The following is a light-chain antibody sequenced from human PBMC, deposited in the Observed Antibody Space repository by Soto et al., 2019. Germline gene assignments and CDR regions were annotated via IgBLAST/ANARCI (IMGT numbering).Light chain of an antibody. CDR2: AAS. Sequence: DIQMAQSPSSLSASVGDRVTITCRASQDIRIDLGWYHQKPGKAPKVLIYAASGLESGVPSRFSGSGSGTDFTLTISSLEPEDFAVYYCQQLTDWPPQWTFGQGTMV. CDR1: QDIRID. J-gene: IGKJ1*01. V-gene: IGKV1-17*01. CDR3: QQLTDWPPQWT.